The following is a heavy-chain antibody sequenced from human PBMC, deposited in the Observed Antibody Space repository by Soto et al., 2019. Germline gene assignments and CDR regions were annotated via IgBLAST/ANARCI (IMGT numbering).Heavy chain of an antibody. CDR3: ARDSSGWYPLGY. CDR1: GVNFSSYG. CDR2: ISSSSSTI. J-gene: IGHJ4*02. Sequence: GGSQRLSCTASGVNFSSYGMNWVRQAPGKGLEWVSYISSSSSTIYYAGSVKGRFTISRDNAKNSLYLQMNSLRAEDTAVYYCARDSSGWYPLGYWGQGTLVTVSS. V-gene: IGHV3-48*01. D-gene: IGHD6-19*01.